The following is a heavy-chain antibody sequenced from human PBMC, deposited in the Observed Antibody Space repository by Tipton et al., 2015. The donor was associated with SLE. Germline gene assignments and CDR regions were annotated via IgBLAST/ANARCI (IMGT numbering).Heavy chain of an antibody. J-gene: IGHJ2*01. CDR2: IYYSGST. CDR1: GGSISSYY. V-gene: IGHV4-59*01. CDR3: ARDTCIVGGDCRPYYFDL. Sequence: TLSLTCTVSGGSISSYYWSWIRQPPGKGLEWIGYIYYSGSTNYNPSLKSRVTISVDTSKNQFSLKLSSVTAADTAVYYCARDTCIVGGDCRPYYFDLWGRGTLVTVSS. D-gene: IGHD2-21*01.